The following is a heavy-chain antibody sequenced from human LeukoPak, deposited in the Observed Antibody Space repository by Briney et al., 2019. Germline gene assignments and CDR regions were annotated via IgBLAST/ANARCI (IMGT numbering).Heavy chain of an antibody. CDR3: VRGVGVSRFNYFDP. Sequence: PGGSLRLSCAASGFTFSSYSMNWVRQAPGKGLEWVSSISSSSSYIYSADSAKGRFTISRDNSKNTLYLQMNSLRDDDTAVYYCVRGVGVSRFNYFDPWGQGTLVTVSS. J-gene: IGHJ5*02. CDR2: ISSSSSYI. CDR1: GFTFSSYS. V-gene: IGHV3-21*01. D-gene: IGHD1-26*01.